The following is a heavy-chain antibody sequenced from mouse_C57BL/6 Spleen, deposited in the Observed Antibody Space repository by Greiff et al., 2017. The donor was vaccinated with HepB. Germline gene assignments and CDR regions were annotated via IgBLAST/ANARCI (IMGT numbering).Heavy chain of an antibody. CDR1: GYTFTSYW. D-gene: IGHD2-5*01. CDR3: ASVYYSNYEGYAMDY. CDR2: IHPNSGST. J-gene: IGHJ4*01. Sequence: VQLQQPGAELVKPGASVKLSCKASGYTFTSYWMHWVKQRPGQGLEWIGMIHPNSGSTNYNEKFKSKATLTVDKSSSTAYMQLSSLTSEDSAVYYCASVYYSNYEGYAMDYWGQGTSVTVSS. V-gene: IGHV1-64*01.